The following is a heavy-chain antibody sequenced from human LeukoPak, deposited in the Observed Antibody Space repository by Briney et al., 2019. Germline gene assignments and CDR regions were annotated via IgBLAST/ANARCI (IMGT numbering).Heavy chain of an antibody. CDR3: ARDSRFGEYHFDY. V-gene: IGHV1-2*02. Sequence: GASVKVSCKASGYTFTDYFMHWVRQAPGQGLEWMGWINPHSGGTNYAQKFQGRVTMTRDTSISTAYMELSRLRSDDTAVYYCARDSRFGEYHFDYWGQGTLVTVSS. J-gene: IGHJ4*02. CDR1: GYTFTDYF. CDR2: INPHSGGT. D-gene: IGHD3-10*01.